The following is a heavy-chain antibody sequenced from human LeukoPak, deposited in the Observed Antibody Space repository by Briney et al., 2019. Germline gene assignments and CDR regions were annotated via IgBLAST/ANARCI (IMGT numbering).Heavy chain of an antibody. CDR2: ISGYNGNT. CDR3: ARDPGPPHGSSGYGYRNWFDP. Sequence: ASVKVSCKASGYTFTSYGITWVRQAPGQGLEWMGWISGYNGNTNYAQKLQGRVTMTTDTSTTTVYMELRSLRSDDAAVYYCARDPGPPHGSSGYGYRNWFDPWGQGTLVTVSS. J-gene: IGHJ5*02. CDR1: GYTFTSYG. D-gene: IGHD3-22*01. V-gene: IGHV1-18*01.